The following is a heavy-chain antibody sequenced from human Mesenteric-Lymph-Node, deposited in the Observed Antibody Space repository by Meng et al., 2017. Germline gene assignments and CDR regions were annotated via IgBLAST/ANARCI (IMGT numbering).Heavy chain of an antibody. V-gene: IGHV3-33*01. CDR3: AREKYDYVWGSANGGLDP. CDR2: IWYDGSNK. Sequence: GGSLRLSCTASGFTFGDYAMSWVRQAPGKGLEWVAVIWYDGSNKYYADSVKGRFTISRDNSKNTLYLQMNSLRAEDTAVYYCAREKYDYVWGSANGGLDPWGQGTLVTVSS. CDR1: GFTFGDYA. J-gene: IGHJ5*02. D-gene: IGHD3-16*01.